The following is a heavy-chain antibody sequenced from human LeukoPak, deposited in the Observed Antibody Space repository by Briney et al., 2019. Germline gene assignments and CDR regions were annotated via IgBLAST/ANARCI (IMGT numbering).Heavy chain of an antibody. Sequence: PGGSLRLSCAASGFTFSSYSMNWVRQAPGKGLEWVSYISSSSSNTIYYADSVKGRFTISRDNAKNSLYLQMNSLRAEDTAMYYCARSKENDYWGQGTLVTVSS. CDR1: GFTFSSYS. J-gene: IGHJ4*02. V-gene: IGHV3-48*01. CDR3: ARSKENDY. CDR2: ISSSSSNTI.